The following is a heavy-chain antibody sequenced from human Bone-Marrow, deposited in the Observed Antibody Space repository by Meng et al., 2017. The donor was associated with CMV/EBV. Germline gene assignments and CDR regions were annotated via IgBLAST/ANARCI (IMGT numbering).Heavy chain of an antibody. Sequence: GESLKISCAASGFTFSSYWMSWVRQAPGKGLEWVSSISSSSSYIYYADSVKGRFTISRDNAKNSLYLQMNSLRAEDTAVYYCAREPAVAGTRYFQHWGQGTRVTVSS. CDR2: ISSSSSYI. CDR3: AREPAVAGTRYFQH. D-gene: IGHD6-19*01. J-gene: IGHJ1*01. V-gene: IGHV3-21*01. CDR1: GFTFSSYW.